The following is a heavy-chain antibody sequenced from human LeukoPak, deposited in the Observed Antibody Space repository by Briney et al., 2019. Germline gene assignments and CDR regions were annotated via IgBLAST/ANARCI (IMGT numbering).Heavy chain of an antibody. D-gene: IGHD3-22*01. J-gene: IGHJ4*02. Sequence: HSGGSLRLSCAASGFTFSSYAMSWVRQAPGKGLEWVSGISGSGDNTYYADSVKGRFTISRDNSKNTLYVQVNSPGTEDTAAYYCAKGSYYDSSGSFYFDYWGQGTLVTVSS. V-gene: IGHV3-23*01. CDR3: AKGSYYDSSGSFYFDY. CDR1: GFTFSSYA. CDR2: ISGSGDNT.